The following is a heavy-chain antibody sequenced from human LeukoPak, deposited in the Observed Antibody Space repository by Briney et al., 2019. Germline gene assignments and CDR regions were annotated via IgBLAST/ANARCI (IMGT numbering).Heavy chain of an antibody. D-gene: IGHD6-13*01. V-gene: IGHV3-30*04. CDR3: AAIAEPRMGYFDY. CDR2: ISYDGSNK. Sequence: GGSLRLSCAASGFTFSSYAMHWVRQAPGKGLEWVAVISYDGSNKYYADSVKGRFTISRDNSKNTLYLQMNSLRAEDTAVYYCAAIAEPRMGYFDYWGQGTLVTVSS. J-gene: IGHJ4*02. CDR1: GFTFSSYA.